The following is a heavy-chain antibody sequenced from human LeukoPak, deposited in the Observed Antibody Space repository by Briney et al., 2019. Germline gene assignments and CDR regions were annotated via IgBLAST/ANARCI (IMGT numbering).Heavy chain of an antibody. J-gene: IGHJ4*02. V-gene: IGHV3-33*06. CDR2: MWPDGNNK. CDR3: LKDVYGGNSIDY. CDR1: GFTFSSYA. D-gene: IGHD4-23*01. Sequence: GGSLRLSCAASGFTFSSYAMHWVRQASGKGLEWVATMWPDGNNKHYADFVQGRFAISRDTSTSTLFLQMNNLRADDSALYYCLKDVYGGNSIDYWGQGTLVTVSS.